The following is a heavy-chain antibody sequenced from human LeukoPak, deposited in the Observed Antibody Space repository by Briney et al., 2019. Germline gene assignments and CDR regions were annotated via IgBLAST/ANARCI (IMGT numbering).Heavy chain of an antibody. V-gene: IGHV4-59*01. D-gene: IGHD4-17*01. CDR1: YGSIRSYY. J-gene: IGHJ5*02. CDR2: VYYTGST. Sequence: SETLSLTCTVSYGSIRSYYWSWIRQPPGKGLEWIGYVYYTGSTSYNPSLESRVTISVDTSKNQFSLKLSSVTAADTAVYYCAREGYYGDFVWNWFDPWGQGTLVTVSS. CDR3: AREGYYGDFVWNWFDP.